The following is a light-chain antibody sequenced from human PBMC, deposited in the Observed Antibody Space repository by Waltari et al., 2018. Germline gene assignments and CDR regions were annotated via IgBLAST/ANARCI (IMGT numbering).Light chain of an antibody. CDR2: DVG. Sequence: QSALTQPRSLSGSPGQSVTISCTGTSSDVGTYNYVSWYQQHPDKAPRLLIYDVGKRPLWVSVRFSGSKSGTTASLTIPGLHSQDEADYFCCSYAGSSTSVLFGGGTRLTVL. CDR3: CSYAGSSTSVL. V-gene: IGLV2-11*01. J-gene: IGLJ3*02. CDR1: SSDVGTYNY.